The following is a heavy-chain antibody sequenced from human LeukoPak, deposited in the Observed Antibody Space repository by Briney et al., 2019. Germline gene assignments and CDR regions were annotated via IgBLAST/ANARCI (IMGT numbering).Heavy chain of an antibody. CDR3: ARDSGRFMITFGGVVIDY. V-gene: IGHV1-18*04. J-gene: IGHJ4*02. D-gene: IGHD3-16*01. CDR2: ISAYNGKT. CDR1: GYTFSSSG. Sequence: ASVKVSCKASGYTFSSSGISWVRQAPGQGLEWMGWISAYNGKTNYAQKDQGRVTMTTDTSTNTAYLELRSLRSDDTAMYYCARDSGRFMITFGGVVIDYWGQGTLVTVSS.